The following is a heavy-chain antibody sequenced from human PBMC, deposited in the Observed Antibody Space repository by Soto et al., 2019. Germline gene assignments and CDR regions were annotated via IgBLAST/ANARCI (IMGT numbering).Heavy chain of an antibody. J-gene: IGHJ4*02. D-gene: IGHD4-17*01. V-gene: IGHV1-8*01. CDR3: AGWAYGDYARFDY. Sequence: QVQLVQSGAEVKKSGASVKVSCKASGYTFTSHDINWVRQATGQGLEWMGWMNPNSGNTGYAQKFQGRVTMTKNTSISTAYMELRSQSSADTAVYYGAGWAYGDYARFDYLGQGPLVTVSS. CDR2: MNPNSGNT. CDR1: GYTFTSHD.